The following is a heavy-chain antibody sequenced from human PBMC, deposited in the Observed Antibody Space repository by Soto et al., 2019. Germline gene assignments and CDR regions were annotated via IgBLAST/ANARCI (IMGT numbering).Heavy chain of an antibody. Sequence: QLTLKESGPTLVKPTQTLRLTCSLPGFSLSTSGVGVVWIRQPPGKALEWLALIYWDDDKRYSPFLKSRLTLTKDTTKNQVALTMTIMDPVDTATYYCAHKVGRGAGMDVWGQGTTVTVSS. CDR1: GFSLSTSGVG. J-gene: IGHJ6*02. V-gene: IGHV2-5*02. CDR2: IYWDDDK. CDR3: AHKVGRGAGMDV. D-gene: IGHD2-15*01.